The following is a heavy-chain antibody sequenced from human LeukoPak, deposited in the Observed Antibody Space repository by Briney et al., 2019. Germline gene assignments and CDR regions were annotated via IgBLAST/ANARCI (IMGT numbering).Heavy chain of an antibody. CDR3: AREEAGTYGFEY. CDR1: GDSVSSNSGA. CDR2: TFYRSQWYN. D-gene: IGHD3-10*01. Sequence: PSQTLSLTCAIFGDSVSSNSGAWNWIRQSPSRGLEWLGRTFYRSQWYNDYAVSVKGRIAINPDTSKNQFSLQLNSVTLEDTAVYYCAREEAGTYGFEYWGQETLVTVSS. V-gene: IGHV6-1*01. J-gene: IGHJ4*02.